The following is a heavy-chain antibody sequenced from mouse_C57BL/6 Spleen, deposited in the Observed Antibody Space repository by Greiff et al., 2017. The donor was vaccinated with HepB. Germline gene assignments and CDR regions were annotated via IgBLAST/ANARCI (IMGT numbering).Heavy chain of an antibody. Sequence: EVQLQQSGPELVKPGASVKISCKASGYTFTDYYMNWVKQSHGKSLEWIGDINPNNGGTSYNQKFKGKATLTVDKSSSTAYMELRSLTSEDSAVYDCASAGYDDDRFAYLGQGTLVTVSA. D-gene: IGHD2-4*01. CDR1: GYTFTDYY. CDR3: ASAGYDDDRFAY. J-gene: IGHJ3*01. V-gene: IGHV1-26*01. CDR2: INPNNGGT.